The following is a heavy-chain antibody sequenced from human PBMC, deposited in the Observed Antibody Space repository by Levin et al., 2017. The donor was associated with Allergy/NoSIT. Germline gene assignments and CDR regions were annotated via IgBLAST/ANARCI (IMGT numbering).Heavy chain of an antibody. CDR1: GGSISSYH. CDR3: ARDRVVASSGTYYYYGMAV. Sequence: PSETLSLTCIVSGGSISSYHWSWIRQPPGKGLEWIGYIHYSGSTDYNPSLKSRVTISIDTPQSQFSLTLNSVSAADTAVYYCARDRVVASSGTYYYYGMAVWGRGTTVTVSS. J-gene: IGHJ6*02. V-gene: IGHV4-59*01. CDR2: IHYSGST. D-gene: IGHD2-15*01.